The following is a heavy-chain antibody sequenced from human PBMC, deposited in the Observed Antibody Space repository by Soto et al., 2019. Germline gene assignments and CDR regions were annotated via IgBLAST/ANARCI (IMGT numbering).Heavy chain of an antibody. CDR1: GGTFSSYA. CDR3: ARVDDYVWGSFRP. V-gene: IGHV1-18*01. J-gene: IGHJ4*02. CDR2: ISPYNGKT. D-gene: IGHD3-16*02. Sequence: ASVKVSCKASGGTFSSYAISWVRQAPGQGLEWMGWISPYNGKTTYAQKVQGRVTMTTDTSTSTAYMELRGLRSDDTAVYYCARVDDYVWGSFRPWGQGTQVTVSS.